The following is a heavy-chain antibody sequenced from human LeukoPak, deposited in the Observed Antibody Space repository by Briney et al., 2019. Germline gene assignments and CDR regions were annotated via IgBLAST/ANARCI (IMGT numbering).Heavy chain of an antibody. D-gene: IGHD3-16*01. Sequence: GGSLRLSCAASGFPFNNYWMTWVRRAPGKGLEWVANISQDGGDKNSVDSMEGRFTISRDNAKNSLYLQINSLRVEDTAVYFCVRKGGSGGGDYWGQGTLVTVSS. V-gene: IGHV3-7*01. CDR3: VRKGGSGGGDY. J-gene: IGHJ4*02. CDR1: GFPFNNYW. CDR2: ISQDGGDK.